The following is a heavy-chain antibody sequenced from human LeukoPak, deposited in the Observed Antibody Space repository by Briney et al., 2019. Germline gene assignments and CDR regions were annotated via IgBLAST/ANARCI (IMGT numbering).Heavy chain of an antibody. CDR2: ISSSSSYI. J-gene: IGHJ6*03. CDR1: GFTFSSYS. Sequence: GGSLRLSCAASGFTFSSYSMNWVRQAPGKGLEWVSSISSSSSYIYYSDSVKGRFTISRDNAKNSLYLQMNSLRAEDTAVYYCASHPPPSAYDFWSGYYSEGYYYYYYYMDVWGKGTTVTVSS. D-gene: IGHD3-3*01. CDR3: ASHPPPSAYDFWSGYYSEGYYYYYYYMDV. V-gene: IGHV3-21*01.